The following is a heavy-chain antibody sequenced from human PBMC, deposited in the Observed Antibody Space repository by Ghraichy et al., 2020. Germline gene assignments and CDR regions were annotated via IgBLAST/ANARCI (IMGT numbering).Heavy chain of an antibody. J-gene: IGHJ4*02. CDR1: GFTFSSYW. CDR3: ARDSHYYDSSGYSH. V-gene: IGHV3-7*03. CDR2: IKQDGSEK. Sequence: GESLNISCAASGFTFSSYWMSWVRQAPGKGLEWVANIKQDGSEKYYVDSVKGRFTISRDNAKNSLYLQMNSLRAEDTAVYYCARDSHYYDSSGYSHWGQGTLVTVSS. D-gene: IGHD3-22*01.